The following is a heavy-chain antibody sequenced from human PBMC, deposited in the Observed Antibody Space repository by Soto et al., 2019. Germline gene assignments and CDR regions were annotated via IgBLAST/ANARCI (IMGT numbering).Heavy chain of an antibody. CDR1: GGSFSGYY. D-gene: IGHD3-10*01. CDR3: ASSEFH. CDR2: VNHGGTS. V-gene: IGHV4-34*01. J-gene: IGHJ4*02. Sequence: SETLSLTCAVHGGSFSGYYWDWIRQPPGKGLEWIGEVNHGGTSNYNPSLKSRVTISVDTSKNQFSLKLSSVTAADTAVYYCASSEFHWGQGTLVTVSS.